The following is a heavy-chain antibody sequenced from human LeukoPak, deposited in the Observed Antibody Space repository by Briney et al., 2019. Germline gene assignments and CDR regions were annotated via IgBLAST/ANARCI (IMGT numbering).Heavy chain of an antibody. V-gene: IGHV7-4-1*02. Sequence: GASVTVSCKASGYTFTSYGISWVRQAPGQGLEWMGWINTNTGNPTYAQGFTGRFVFSLDTSVSAAYLQISSLKAEDTAVYYCARWGYGSGSYPNGGFDPWGQGTLVTVSS. CDR1: GYTFTSYG. D-gene: IGHD3-10*01. J-gene: IGHJ5*02. CDR3: ARWGYGSGSYPNGGFDP. CDR2: INTNTGNP.